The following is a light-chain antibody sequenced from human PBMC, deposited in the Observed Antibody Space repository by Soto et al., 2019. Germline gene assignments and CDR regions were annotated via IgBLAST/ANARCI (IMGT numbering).Light chain of an antibody. CDR2: QAS. V-gene: IGKV1-5*03. J-gene: IGKJ5*01. CDR3: QQVKSFPLT. CDR1: QSLDKY. Sequence: DIRMTQSPSALSASVGDRVTITCRASQSLDKYLAWYQQKPGKAPKLLIYQASILKSGVPSKFSVSGSGTEFTLSISNLSPDDFASYYCQQVKSFPLTFGQGTRLEIK.